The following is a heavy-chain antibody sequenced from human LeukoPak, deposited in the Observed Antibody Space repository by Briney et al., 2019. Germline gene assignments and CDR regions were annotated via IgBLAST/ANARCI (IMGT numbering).Heavy chain of an antibody. V-gene: IGHV3-53*01. D-gene: IGHD3-3*01. CDR2: IYSGGST. Sequence: PGGALRLSCAASGFTVSSNYMSWVRQAPGKGLEWVSVIYSGGSTYYADSVKGRFPISRDNSKNTLYLQMNSLRAEDTAVYYCARMSDFWSGYYSVCYMDVWGKGTTVTVSS. CDR3: ARMSDFWSGYYSVCYMDV. CDR1: GFTVSSNY. J-gene: IGHJ6*03.